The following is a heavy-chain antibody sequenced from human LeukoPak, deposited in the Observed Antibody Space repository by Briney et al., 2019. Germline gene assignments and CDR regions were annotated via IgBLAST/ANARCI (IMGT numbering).Heavy chain of an antibody. CDR1: GFTFSSYE. CDR3: ARVGIVASFDY. CDR2: ISSSGGTI. V-gene: IGHV3-48*03. J-gene: IGHJ4*02. Sequence: PGGSLRLSCAASGFTFSSYEMNWVRQAPGKGLEWVSYISSSGGTIYYADSVKGRFTISRDNAKNSLYLQMNSLRAEDTAVYYCARVGIVASFDYWGQGTLVTVSS. D-gene: IGHD5-12*01.